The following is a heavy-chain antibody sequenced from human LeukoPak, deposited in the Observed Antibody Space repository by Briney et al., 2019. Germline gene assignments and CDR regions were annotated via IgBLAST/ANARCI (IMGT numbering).Heavy chain of an antibody. CDR1: GYTFTGYY. D-gene: IGHD3-22*01. J-gene: IGHJ4*02. V-gene: IGHV1-2*02. CDR3: AIDYDSSGYYFDY. Sequence: ASVKVSCKASGYTFTGYYMHWVRQAPGQGLEWMGWINPNSGGTNYAQKFQGRVTMTRDTSISTAYMELSRLRSDDTAVHYCAIDYDSSGYYFDYWGQGTLVTVSS. CDR2: INPNSGGT.